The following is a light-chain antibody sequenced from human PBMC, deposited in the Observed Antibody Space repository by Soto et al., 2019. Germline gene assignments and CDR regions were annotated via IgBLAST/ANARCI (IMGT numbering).Light chain of an antibody. Sequence: ETEMTQSPATLSVSPGERDTLSCRASQSVSSNLAWYQQKPGQAPRLLIYGASTRATGIPARFSGSGSGTEFTLTISSLQSEDFAVYYCQQYNNWPPLTFGGGTKVDIK. CDR2: GAS. J-gene: IGKJ4*01. CDR1: QSVSSN. V-gene: IGKV3-15*01. CDR3: QQYNNWPPLT.